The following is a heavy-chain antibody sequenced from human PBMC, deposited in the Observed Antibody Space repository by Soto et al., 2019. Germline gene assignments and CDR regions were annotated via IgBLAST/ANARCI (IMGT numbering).Heavy chain of an antibody. V-gene: IGHV3-30*18. CDR3: AKDLGDSSGASGFDY. D-gene: IGHD3-22*01. CDR2: ISYDGSNK. CDR1: GFTFSSYG. Sequence: LRLSCAASGFTFSSYGMHWVRQAPGKGLEWVAVISYDGSNKYYADSVKGRFTISRDNSKNTLYLQMNSLRAEDTAVYYCAKDLGDSSGASGFDYWGQGTLVTVSS. J-gene: IGHJ4*02.